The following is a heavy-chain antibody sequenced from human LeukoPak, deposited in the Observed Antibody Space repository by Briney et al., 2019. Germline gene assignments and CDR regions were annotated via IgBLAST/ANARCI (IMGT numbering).Heavy chain of an antibody. CDR1: GYTFTSYD. CDR2: MNPNSGRT. J-gene: IGHJ4*02. Sequence: ASVKVSCKASGYTFTSYDINWVRQATGQGLEWMGWMNPNSGRTGYAQNFQGRITITRNTSISTAYMELSSLRSEDTAVYYCTRETSSKYFDYWGQGTLVTVSS. V-gene: IGHV1-8*01. CDR3: TRETSSKYFDY.